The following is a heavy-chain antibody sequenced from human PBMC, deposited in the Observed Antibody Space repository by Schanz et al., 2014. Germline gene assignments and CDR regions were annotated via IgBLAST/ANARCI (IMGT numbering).Heavy chain of an antibody. Sequence: VQLVESGGGLVQPGGSLRLSCAASGFTFSNYWMSWVRQAPGKGLEWVSSISSSGSFKYYADSVNGRFTISRDNAKNSLYLQMNSLRAEDTAVYYCARDGGGGMDVWGQGTTVTVSS. D-gene: IGHD3-16*01. CDR1: GFTFSNYW. CDR2: ISSSGSFK. J-gene: IGHJ6*02. CDR3: ARDGGGGMDV. V-gene: IGHV3-21*01.